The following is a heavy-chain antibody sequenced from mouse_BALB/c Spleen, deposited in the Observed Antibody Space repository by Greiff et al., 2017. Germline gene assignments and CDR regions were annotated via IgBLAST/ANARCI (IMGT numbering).Heavy chain of an antibody. Sequence: VQLQQSGAELVKPGASVKLSCTASGFNIKDTYMHWVKQRPEQGLEWIGRIDPANGNTKYDPKFQGKATITADTSSNPAYLQLSSLTSEDTAVYYCARPDGYSPCAYWGQGALVTVSA. CDR1: GFNIKDTY. CDR2: IDPANGNT. V-gene: IGHV14-3*02. D-gene: IGHD2-3*01. CDR3: ARPDGYSPCAY. J-gene: IGHJ3*01.